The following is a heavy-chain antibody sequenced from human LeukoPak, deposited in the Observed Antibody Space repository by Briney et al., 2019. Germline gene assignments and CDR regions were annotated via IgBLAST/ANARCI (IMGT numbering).Heavy chain of an antibody. Sequence: SETLSLTCTVSGGSISSYCWSWIRQPPGKGLEWIGYIHYSGSTNYNPSLKSRVTISVDTSKNQFSLKLSSVTAADTAVYYCAREGVGGFGEYDYWGQGTLVTVSS. V-gene: IGHV4-59*01. D-gene: IGHD3-10*01. CDR1: GGSISSYC. CDR2: IHYSGST. J-gene: IGHJ4*02. CDR3: AREGVGGFGEYDY.